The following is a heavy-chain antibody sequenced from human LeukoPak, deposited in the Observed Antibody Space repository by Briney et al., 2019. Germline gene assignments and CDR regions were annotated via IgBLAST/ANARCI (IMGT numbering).Heavy chain of an antibody. Sequence: GGSLRLSCVGSGLTFSGFELNWVRQAPGKGLEWVSYIRHDGSTKTYADSVKGRFTISRDDAENSLYLQMNSLTSEDTASYYCARRFRDWGQGILVTVSS. V-gene: IGHV3-48*03. D-gene: IGHD5-24*01. CDR1: GLTFSGFE. CDR2: IRHDGSTK. CDR3: ARRFRD. J-gene: IGHJ4*02.